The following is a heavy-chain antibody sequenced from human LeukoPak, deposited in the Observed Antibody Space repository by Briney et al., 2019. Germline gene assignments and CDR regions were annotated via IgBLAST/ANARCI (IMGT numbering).Heavy chain of an antibody. D-gene: IGHD6-6*01. CDR3: ARVGGEQLTYYYYYYMDV. Sequence: SGTLSLTCTVSGGSISSYYWSWIRQPAGKGLEWIGRIYTSGSTNYNPSLKSRVTMSVDTSKNQFSLKLSSVTAADTAVYYCARVGGEQLTYYYYYYMDVWGKGTTVTVSS. CDR1: GGSISSYY. V-gene: IGHV4-4*07. CDR2: IYTSGST. J-gene: IGHJ6*03.